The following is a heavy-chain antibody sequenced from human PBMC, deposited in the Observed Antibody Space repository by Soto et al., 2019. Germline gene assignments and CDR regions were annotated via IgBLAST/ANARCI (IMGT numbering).Heavy chain of an antibody. Sequence: SDTLSLTCTVSGGSISSGDYYWSWIRQPPGKGLEWIGYIYCSGSTYYSPSLKSRVTISVDTSKNQFSLKLSSVTAADTAVYYCARERPDGARLDPWGQGTLVTVSS. V-gene: IGHV4-30-4*02. CDR3: ARERPDGARLDP. CDR2: IYCSGST. D-gene: IGHD6-6*01. J-gene: IGHJ5*02. CDR1: GGSISSGDYY.